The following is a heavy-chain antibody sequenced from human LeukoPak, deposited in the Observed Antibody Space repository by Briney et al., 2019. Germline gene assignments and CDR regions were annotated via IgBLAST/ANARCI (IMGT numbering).Heavy chain of an antibody. CDR3: AGIVGATYNWFDP. CDR1: GGSFSGYY. CDR2: INHSGSA. V-gene: IGHV4-34*01. Sequence: SETLSLTCAVYGGSFSGYYWSWIRQPPGKGLEWIGEINHSGSANYNPSLKSRVTISVDTSKNQFSLELSSVTAADTAVYYCAGIVGATYNWFDPWGQGTLVTVSS. J-gene: IGHJ5*02. D-gene: IGHD1-26*01.